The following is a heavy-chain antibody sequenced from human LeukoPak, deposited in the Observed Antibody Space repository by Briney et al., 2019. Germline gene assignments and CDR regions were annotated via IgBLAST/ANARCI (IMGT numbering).Heavy chain of an antibody. V-gene: IGHV6-1*01. Sequence: SQTLSLTCAISGDSVSSNSAAWNWIRQSPSRGLEWLGRTYFRSKWRNDYATSVKSRIAISPDTSKNQFSLHLNSVTPEDTAVYYCAGGPDHHSGSYLNWFDPWGQGILVTVSS. CDR3: AGGPDHHSGSYLNWFDP. J-gene: IGHJ5*02. D-gene: IGHD1-26*01. CDR1: GDSVSSNSAA. CDR2: TYFRSKWRN.